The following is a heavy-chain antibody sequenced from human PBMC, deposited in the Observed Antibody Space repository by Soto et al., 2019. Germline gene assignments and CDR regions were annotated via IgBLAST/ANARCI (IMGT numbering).Heavy chain of an antibody. CDR1: GGTFSSYA. Sequence: QVQLVQSGAEVKKPGSSVKVSCKASGGTFSSYAISWVRQAPGQGLEWMGGIIPIFGTANYAEKFQGRVTITADESTSPAYMERRSVRSEDTAVYYCASRIYSSSSQRYYYYGMDVWGQGTTVTVSS. J-gene: IGHJ6*02. CDR2: IIPIFGTA. V-gene: IGHV1-69*12. D-gene: IGHD6-6*01. CDR3: ASRIYSSSSQRYYYYGMDV.